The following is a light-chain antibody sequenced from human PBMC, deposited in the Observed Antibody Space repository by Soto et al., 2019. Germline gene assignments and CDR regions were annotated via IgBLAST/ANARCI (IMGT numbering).Light chain of an antibody. CDR1: NIGSKI. Sequence: SYVLTQPPWVSVAPGQTARITCGANNIGSKIVHWFQQKPRQAPVLVVYDDDRRPSGIPERFSASNSGNTATLTISRVEGGDEADYYCQVWAGSSDRVFGGGTKLTVL. CDR3: QVWAGSSDRV. J-gene: IGLJ3*02. V-gene: IGLV3-21*02. CDR2: DDD.